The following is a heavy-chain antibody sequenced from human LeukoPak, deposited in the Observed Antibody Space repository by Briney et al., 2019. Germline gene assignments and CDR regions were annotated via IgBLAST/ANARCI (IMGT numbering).Heavy chain of an antibody. CDR3: ARGRDGFMSDFDS. D-gene: IGHD3-10*02. CDR1: GGSIRSYY. Sequence: SETLSLTCTVSGGSIRSYYWNWILQPAGKGLEWIGRIYTTGSTYYNPSLKSRVTMSVDTSKNQFSLKLRSLTAADTAVYYCARGRDGFMSDFDSWGQGTLVTVSS. V-gene: IGHV4-4*07. J-gene: IGHJ4*02. CDR2: IYTTGST.